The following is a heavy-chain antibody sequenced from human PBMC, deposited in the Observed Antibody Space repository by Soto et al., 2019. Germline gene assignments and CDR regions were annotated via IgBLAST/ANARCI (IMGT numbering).Heavy chain of an antibody. Sequence: SETLSLTCTVSGGSINSGAYFWSWIRQHPGRGLEWIGYISKIGSTYYNPSLKSRVTISGDTSKSQFSLNLSSVTAADTAIYYCARGLVRGPFYFHALDVWGQGTTVTVSS. J-gene: IGHJ6*02. CDR3: ARGLVRGPFYFHALDV. V-gene: IGHV4-31*03. CDR1: GGSINSGAYF. CDR2: ISKIGST. D-gene: IGHD3-10*01.